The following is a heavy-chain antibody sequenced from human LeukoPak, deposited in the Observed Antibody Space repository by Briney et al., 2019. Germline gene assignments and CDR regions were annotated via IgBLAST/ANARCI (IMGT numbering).Heavy chain of an antibody. CDR2: INWNSDSI. D-gene: IGHD3-22*01. V-gene: IGHV3-9*01. CDR1: GFTFDDYA. Sequence: GGSLRLSCAVSGFTFDDYAMHWVRQVPGKGLEWVSGINWNSDSIGYADSVKGRFTISRDNAKNSLYPQMNSLRAEDTAVYYCARDKYYYDSSGGGYYFDYWGQGTLVTVSS. CDR3: ARDKYYYDSSGGGYYFDY. J-gene: IGHJ4*02.